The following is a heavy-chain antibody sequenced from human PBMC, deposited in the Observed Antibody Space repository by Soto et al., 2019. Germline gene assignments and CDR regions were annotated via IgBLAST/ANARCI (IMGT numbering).Heavy chain of an antibody. CDR3: ASRGVVAATRNWFDP. D-gene: IGHD2-15*01. CDR1: GGTFSSYA. V-gene: IGHV1-69*13. Sequence: SVKVSFKASGGTFSSYAISWVRQAPGQGLEWMGGTIPIFGTANYAQKFQGRVTITADESTSTAYMELSSLRSEDTAVYYCASRGVVAATRNWFDPWGQGTLVTVSS. J-gene: IGHJ5*02. CDR2: TIPIFGTA.